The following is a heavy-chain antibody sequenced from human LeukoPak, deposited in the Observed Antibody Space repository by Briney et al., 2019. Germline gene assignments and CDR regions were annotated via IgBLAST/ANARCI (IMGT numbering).Heavy chain of an antibody. CDR3: ARGSTSDWPLDH. V-gene: IGHV1-3*01. J-gene: IGHJ4*02. D-gene: IGHD2-2*01. CDR1: GYTFSDYA. CDR2: IDAGNGNT. Sequence: GASVTVSCKASGYTFSDYAIHWVRQAPGQRLEWMGWIDAGNGNTRYSQKFQGRVTITRDTSTSTAYIELRSLRSEDTAMYYCARGSTSDWPLDHWGQETLVTISS.